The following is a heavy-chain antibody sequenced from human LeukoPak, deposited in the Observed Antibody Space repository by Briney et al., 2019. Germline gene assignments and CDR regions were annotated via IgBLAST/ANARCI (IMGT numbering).Heavy chain of an antibody. CDR2: INTDGSST. CDR1: GFTFSSYW. D-gene: IGHD1-26*01. CDR3: ARHDWELKGSDY. Sequence: PGGSLRLSCAASGFTFSSYWMHWVRQAPGKGLVWVSRINTDGSSTTYADSVKGRFTISRGNAKNTLYLQMNSLRAEDTAVYYCARHDWELKGSDYWGQGTLVTVSS. V-gene: IGHV3-74*01. J-gene: IGHJ4*02.